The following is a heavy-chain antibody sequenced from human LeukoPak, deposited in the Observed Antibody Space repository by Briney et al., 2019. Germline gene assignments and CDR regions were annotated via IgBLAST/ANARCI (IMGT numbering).Heavy chain of an antibody. J-gene: IGHJ5*02. CDR2: IYHSGST. CDR1: GYSISSGYY. D-gene: IGHD1-26*01. Sequence: SETLSLTCAVSGYSISSGYYWGWIRQPPGKGLEWIGSIYHSGSTYYNPSLKSRVTISVDTSKNQFSLKLSSVTAADTAVYYCARSPSTKWELLPRGRFKFDPWGQGTLVTVSS. V-gene: IGHV4-38-2*01. CDR3: ARSPSTKWELLPRGRFKFDP.